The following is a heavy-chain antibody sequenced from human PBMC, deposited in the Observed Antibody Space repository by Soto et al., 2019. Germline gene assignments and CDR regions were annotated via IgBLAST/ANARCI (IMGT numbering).Heavy chain of an antibody. D-gene: IGHD2-2*01. CDR2: INPNSGGT. J-gene: IGHJ6*02. CDR1: GYTFTGYY. V-gene: IGHV1-2*04. Sequence: ASVKVSCKASGYTFTGYYMHWVRQAPGQGLEWMGWINPNSGGTNYAQKFQGWVTMTRDTSISTAYMELSRLRSDDTAVYYCARGPDIVLVPAAMLYYYGMDVWGQGTTVTVS. CDR3: ARGPDIVLVPAAMLYYYGMDV.